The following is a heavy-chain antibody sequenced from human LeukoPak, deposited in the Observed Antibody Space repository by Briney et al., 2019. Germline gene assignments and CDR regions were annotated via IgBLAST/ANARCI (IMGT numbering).Heavy chain of an antibody. Sequence: AGGSLRLSCAASGFIFSGYGIHWVRQAPGKGLEWVAIISYDGSYTYYADSVKGRFTISRDSSKNTVYLQMNSLRVEDTAVYYCAREGGSGSYLGAFDYWGQGTLVTVSS. CDR1: GFIFSGYG. J-gene: IGHJ4*02. CDR3: AREGGSGSYLGAFDY. D-gene: IGHD3-10*01. CDR2: ISYDGSYT. V-gene: IGHV3-33*01.